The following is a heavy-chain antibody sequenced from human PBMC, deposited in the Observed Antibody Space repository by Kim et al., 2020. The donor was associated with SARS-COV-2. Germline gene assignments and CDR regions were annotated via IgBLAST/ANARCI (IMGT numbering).Heavy chain of an antibody. J-gene: IGHJ5*02. V-gene: IGHV4-4*09. CDR2: VYHSGTT. D-gene: IGHD3-10*01. CDR3: ARIVYCSGSYHCNWFYP. Sequence: SETLSLTCTVSGASISDYFWSWIRQPPGEGLEWIGYVYHSGTTNYNPSLKSRVTISLDTSKNQLSLNLSSVTSADTAVYYCARIVYCSGSYHCNWFYP. CDR1: GASISDYF.